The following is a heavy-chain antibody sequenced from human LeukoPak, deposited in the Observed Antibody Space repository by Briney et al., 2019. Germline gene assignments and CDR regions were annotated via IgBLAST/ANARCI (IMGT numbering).Heavy chain of an antibody. V-gene: IGHV4-38-2*02. CDR3: AREVSSSWYYYYYYYMDV. D-gene: IGHD6-13*01. CDR2: IYHSGST. Sequence: PSETLSLTCTVTGYSISSGYYWGWIRQPPGKGLEWIGSIYHSGSTNYNPSLKSRVTISVDTSKNQFSLKLSSVTAADTAVYYCAREVSSSWYYYYYYYMDVWGKGTTVTVSS. CDR1: GYSISSGYY. J-gene: IGHJ6*03.